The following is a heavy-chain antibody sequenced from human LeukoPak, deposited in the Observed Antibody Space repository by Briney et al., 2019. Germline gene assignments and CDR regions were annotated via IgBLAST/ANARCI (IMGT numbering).Heavy chain of an antibody. Sequence: PGGSLRLSCAASGFTFSSYSMNWVRQAPGKGLEWVSYISSSGSNIYYADSVKGRFTISRDNAKNSLYLQMDSLRAEDTAVYYCARGSLVHYYGSGSYRIRAGFDSWGQGTLVTVSS. CDR3: ARGSLVHYYGSGSYRIRAGFDS. J-gene: IGHJ4*02. V-gene: IGHV3-48*04. CDR1: GFTFSSYS. CDR2: ISSSGSNI. D-gene: IGHD3-10*01.